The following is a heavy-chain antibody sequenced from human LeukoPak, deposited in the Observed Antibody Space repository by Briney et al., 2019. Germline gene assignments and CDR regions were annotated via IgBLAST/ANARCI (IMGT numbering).Heavy chain of an antibody. CDR2: VSSNGDDT. CDR1: GFTFSSYA. J-gene: IGHJ4*02. Sequence: GGSLRLSCSASGFTFSSYAMHWVRQAPGKGLEYVSAVSSNGDDTYYADSVKGRFTISRDNSKNTLYLQMNSLRAEDTAVYYCAKGEYSGYDYFDYWGQGTLVTVSS. V-gene: IGHV3-64*04. CDR3: AKGEYSGYDYFDY. D-gene: IGHD5-12*01.